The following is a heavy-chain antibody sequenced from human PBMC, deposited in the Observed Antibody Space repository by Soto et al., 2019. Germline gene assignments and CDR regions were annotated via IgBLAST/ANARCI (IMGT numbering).Heavy chain of an antibody. D-gene: IGHD2-2*01. V-gene: IGHV3-48*04. CDR1: RFPFRTHP. CDR3: ARVKDIVVVPAAPNWFDP. Sequence: LASTSSRFPFRTHPLHWVRHGAGEGLEVVSYISSSSSTIYYADSVKGRFTISRDNAKNSLYLQMNSLTAEDTAVYYCARVKDIVVVPAAPNWFDPWGQGTLVPISS. J-gene: IGHJ5*02. CDR2: ISSSSSTI.